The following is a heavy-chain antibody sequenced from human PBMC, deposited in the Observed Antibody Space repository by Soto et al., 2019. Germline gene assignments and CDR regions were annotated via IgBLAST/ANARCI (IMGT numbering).Heavy chain of an antibody. CDR3: ANSDYYDSSGYDD. V-gene: IGHV3-7*05. Sequence: GGSLRLSCAASGFPFSSYWMSWVRQAPGKGLEWVANIKQDGSEKYYVDSVKGRFTISRDNAKNSLYLQMNSLRAEDTAVYYCANSDYYDSSGYDDWGQGTLVTVSS. J-gene: IGHJ4*02. CDR1: GFPFSSYW. D-gene: IGHD3-22*01. CDR2: IKQDGSEK.